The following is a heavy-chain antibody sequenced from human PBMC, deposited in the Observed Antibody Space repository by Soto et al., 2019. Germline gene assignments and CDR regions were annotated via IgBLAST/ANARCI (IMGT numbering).Heavy chain of an antibody. Sequence: EVQLVESGGGLIQPGGSLRLSCAASGFTVSSNYMSWVRQAPGKGLEWVSVIYSGGSTYYADSVKGRFTISRDSSKNTLDLQMNSLRAVVTAVDYCAREGGRGSGWYCDLLGRGTLVTASS. CDR3: AREGGRGSGWYCDL. V-gene: IGHV3-53*01. J-gene: IGHJ2*01. CDR1: GFTVSSNY. CDR2: IYSGGST. D-gene: IGHD6-19*01.